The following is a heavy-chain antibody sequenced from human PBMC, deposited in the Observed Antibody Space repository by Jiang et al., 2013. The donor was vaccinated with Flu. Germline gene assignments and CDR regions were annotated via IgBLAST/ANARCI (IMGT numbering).Heavy chain of an antibody. CDR2: ISSSGSTI. J-gene: IGHJ4*02. D-gene: IGHD6-6*01. V-gene: IGHV3-11*01. CDR3: ARGGSSSSSPDY. Sequence: YISSSGSTIYYADSVKGRFTISRDNAKNSLYLQMNSLRAEDTAVYYCARGGSSSSSPDYWGQGTLVTVSS.